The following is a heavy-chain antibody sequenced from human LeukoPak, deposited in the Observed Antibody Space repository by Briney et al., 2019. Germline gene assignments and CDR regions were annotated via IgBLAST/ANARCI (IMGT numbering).Heavy chain of an antibody. Sequence: PSETLSLTCAVYGGSFSGYYWSWIRQPPGKGLEWIGEINHSGSTNYNPSLKSRVTISVDTSKNQFSLKLSSVTAADTAVYYCARVVGATTIWYYFDYWGQGTLVTVPS. J-gene: IGHJ4*02. D-gene: IGHD1-26*01. CDR2: INHSGST. CDR1: GGSFSGYY. CDR3: ARVVGATTIWYYFDY. V-gene: IGHV4-34*01.